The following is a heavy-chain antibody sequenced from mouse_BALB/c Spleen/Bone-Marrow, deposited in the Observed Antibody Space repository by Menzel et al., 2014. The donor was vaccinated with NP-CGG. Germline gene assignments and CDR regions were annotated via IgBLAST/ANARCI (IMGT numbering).Heavy chain of an antibody. J-gene: IGHJ2*01. V-gene: IGHV1-7*01. CDR3: ARSNYYGSKDY. D-gene: IGHD1-1*01. Sequence: QVQLQQSGAELAKPGASVKMSCKASGYTFTSYWMHWVKQRPGQGLEWIGYINPSTGYTEYNQKFKDKATLTADKSSSTAYMQLSSLTSEDSAVYHCARSNYYGSKDYWGQGTTLTVSS. CDR1: GYTFTSYW. CDR2: INPSTGYT.